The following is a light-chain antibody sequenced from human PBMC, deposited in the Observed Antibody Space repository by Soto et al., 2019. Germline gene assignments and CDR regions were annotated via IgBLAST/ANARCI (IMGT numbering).Light chain of an antibody. J-gene: IGKJ4*01. CDR2: KAS. CDR1: QSISRW. Sequence: DIQMTQSPSTLSASVGARVTITCRASQSISRWLDWYQQRPGKAPKLLIYKASTLQGGVPSRFSASGSGTDFTLTISSLQPDDLATYFCLQYNVYPLTFGGGTKVEIK. V-gene: IGKV1-5*03. CDR3: LQYNVYPLT.